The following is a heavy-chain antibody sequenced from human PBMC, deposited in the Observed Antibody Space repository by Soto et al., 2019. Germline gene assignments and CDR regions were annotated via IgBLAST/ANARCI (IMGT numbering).Heavy chain of an antibody. CDR3: TRRTAMVNYYYMDV. J-gene: IGHJ6*03. V-gene: IGHV5-51*01. D-gene: IGHD5-18*01. Sequence: GGSLKFSCSGSGYFFTSYLICWVRQVPGKGREWMGTIYPGDSDTRYSPSFQGKVTTPADKSISTAYLQWSSLKASDTAMYYCTRRTAMVNYYYMDVWGKGTTVTVSS. CDR2: IYPGDSDT. CDR1: GYFFTSYL.